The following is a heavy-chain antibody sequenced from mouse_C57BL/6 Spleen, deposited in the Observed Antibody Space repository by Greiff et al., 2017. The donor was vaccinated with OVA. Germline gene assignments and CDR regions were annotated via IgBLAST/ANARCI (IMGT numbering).Heavy chain of an antibody. D-gene: IGHD1-1*01. J-gene: IGHJ2*01. Sequence: VQLQQSGPGLVQPSQSLSITCTVSGFSLTSYGVHWVRQPPGKGLEWLGVIWSGGSTDYNAALISRLSIRKDNSTSQVSLKMNSLQADDTAMYYCGINGGSRLNYLDNWGKGTTLTVSS. CDR2: IWSGGST. V-gene: IGHV2-2*01. CDR3: GINGGSRLNYLDN. CDR1: GFSLTSYG.